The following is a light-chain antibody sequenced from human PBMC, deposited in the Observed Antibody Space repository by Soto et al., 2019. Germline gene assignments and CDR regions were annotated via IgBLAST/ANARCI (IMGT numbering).Light chain of an antibody. J-gene: IGKJ1*01. V-gene: IGKV2-28*01. CDR1: QSLLHSNGYNY. CDR3: QQYYSYPT. CDR2: LGS. Sequence: DIVMTQSPLSLPVTPGEPASISCRSSQSLLHSNGYNYLDWYLQKPGQSPQLLIYLGSNRASGVPDRFSGSGSGTDFTLTISCLQSEDFATYYCQQYYSYPTFGQGTKVDIK.